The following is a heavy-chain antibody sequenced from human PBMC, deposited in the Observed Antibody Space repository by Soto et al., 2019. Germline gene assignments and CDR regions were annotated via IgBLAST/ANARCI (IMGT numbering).Heavy chain of an antibody. Sequence: SAKVSFKSSGYTFTSYGISCVRQAPGQRLEWIXWXGXXXGXTXXXQXXXXRVTITRDMSTSTAYMELRSLRSEDTAVYYCAADPYGDYAQGMDVWGQGTTLTVSS. J-gene: IGHJ6*02. CDR3: AADPYGDYAQGMDV. CDR1: GYTFTSYG. CDR2: XGXXXGXT. V-gene: IGHV1-58*02. D-gene: IGHD4-17*01.